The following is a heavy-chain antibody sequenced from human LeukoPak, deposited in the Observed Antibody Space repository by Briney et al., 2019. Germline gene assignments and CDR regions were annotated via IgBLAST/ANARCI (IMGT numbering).Heavy chain of an antibody. D-gene: IGHD1-26*01. CDR1: GYTFSSYY. J-gene: IGHJ3*02. CDR2: INPSGGST. CDR3: ARVESWEHSGSSQDAIDI. V-gene: IGHV1-46*01. Sequence: ASVKVSCKASGYTFSSYYMRWVRQAPGQGLEWMGIINPSGGSTSYAQNFQGRVTMTRDMSTSTVYMELSTLRSEDTAVYYCARVESWEHSGSSQDAIDIWGQGTMVSVSS.